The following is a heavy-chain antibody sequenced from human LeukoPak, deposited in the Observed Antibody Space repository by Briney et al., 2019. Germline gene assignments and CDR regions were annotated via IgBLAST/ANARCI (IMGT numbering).Heavy chain of an antibody. V-gene: IGHV1-2*04. D-gene: IGHD6-19*01. CDR2: INPNSGGT. CDR3: ARERIALAGTTYYYYYGMDV. J-gene: IGHJ6*02. CDR1: GYTFTGYY. Sequence: ASVKVSCKASGYTFTGYYMHWVRQAPGLGLEWMGWINPNSGGTNYAQKFQGWVTMTRDTSISTAYMELSRLRSDDTAVYYCARERIALAGTTYYYYYGMDVWGQGTTVTVSS.